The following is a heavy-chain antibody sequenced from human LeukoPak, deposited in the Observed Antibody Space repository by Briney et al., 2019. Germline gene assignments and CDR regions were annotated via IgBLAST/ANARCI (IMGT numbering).Heavy chain of an antibody. CDR2: IKSKTDGGTT. CDR3: TTAESFYDFWTRRNYYYMDV. D-gene: IGHD3-3*01. J-gene: IGHJ6*03. CDR1: GFTFSNAW. Sequence: GGSLRLSCAASGFTFSNAWMSWVRQAPGKGLEWVGRIKSKTDGGTTDYAAPVKGRFTISRDDSKNTLYPQMNSLTTEDTAVYYCTTAESFYDFWTRRNYYYMDVWGKGTTVTVSS. V-gene: IGHV3-15*01.